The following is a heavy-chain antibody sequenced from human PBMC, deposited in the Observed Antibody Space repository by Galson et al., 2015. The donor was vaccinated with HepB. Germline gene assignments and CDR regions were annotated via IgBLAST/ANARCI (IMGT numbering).Heavy chain of an antibody. D-gene: IGHD3-16*01. J-gene: IGHJ4*02. V-gene: IGHV3-30*02. Sequence: SLRLSCAASGFTFSSYGMHWVRQAPGKGLEWVAFIRYDGSNKYYADSVKGRFTISRDNSKNTLYLQMNSLRAEDTAVYYCAKDAVEGVDWYFDYWGQGTLVTVSS. CDR3: AKDAVEGVDWYFDY. CDR1: GFTFSSYG. CDR2: IRYDGSNK.